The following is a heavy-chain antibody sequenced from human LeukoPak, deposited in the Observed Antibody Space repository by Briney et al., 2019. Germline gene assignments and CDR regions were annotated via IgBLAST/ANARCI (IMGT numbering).Heavy chain of an antibody. CDR2: IYYSGST. D-gene: IGHD2-8*01. J-gene: IGHJ4*02. Sequence: SETLSLTCTVSGGSISSYYWSWIRQPPGKGLEWIGSIYYSGSTYYNPSLKSRVTISVDTSKNQFSLRLSSVTAADTAVYYCARHVRDNSFDYWGQGNLVTVSS. CDR1: GGSISSYY. CDR3: ARHVRDNSFDY. V-gene: IGHV4-59*08.